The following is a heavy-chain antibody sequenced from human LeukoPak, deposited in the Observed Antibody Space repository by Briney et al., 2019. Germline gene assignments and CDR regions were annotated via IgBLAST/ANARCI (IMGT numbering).Heavy chain of an antibody. Sequence: SETLSLTCTVSGGSISNYYWNWIRQPAGKGLEWIGRIYTSGSTNYNPSLKSRVTMSVDTSKNQFSLKLRSMTAADTAVYYCARDQYDSSGYYYLDPWGQGTLVTVSS. D-gene: IGHD3-22*01. J-gene: IGHJ5*02. CDR2: IYTSGST. V-gene: IGHV4-4*07. CDR3: ARDQYDSSGYYYLDP. CDR1: GGSISNYY.